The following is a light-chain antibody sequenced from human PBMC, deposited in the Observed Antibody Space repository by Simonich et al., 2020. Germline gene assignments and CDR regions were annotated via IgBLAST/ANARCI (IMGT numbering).Light chain of an antibody. CDR1: QSVLYSSNTKNY. J-gene: IGKJ1*01. CDR3: QQYYSTPQT. V-gene: IGKV4-1*01. Sequence: DIVMTQSPDSLAVSLGERATINCKYSQSVLYSSNTKNYLAWYQQKPGQPPKLLIYWASTRESGVPDRFSGSGSGTDFTLTSSSLQAEDVAVYYCQQYYSTPQTFGQGTKVEIK. CDR2: WAS.